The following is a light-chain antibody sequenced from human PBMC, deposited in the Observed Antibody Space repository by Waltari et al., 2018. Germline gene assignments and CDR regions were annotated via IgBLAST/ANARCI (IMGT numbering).Light chain of an antibody. CDR3: AAWYDSLNAVI. J-gene: IGLJ2*01. Sequence: QSVLTQPPSASGTPGQRVSLSCSGSSSNIGSNSVNWYQQLPGKAPKLLIYSDYQRPSGVPDLSSGSKSGTSASLAISWLQSVDEADYYCAAWYDSLNAVIFGGGTKLTVL. V-gene: IGLV1-44*01. CDR2: SDY. CDR1: SSNIGSNS.